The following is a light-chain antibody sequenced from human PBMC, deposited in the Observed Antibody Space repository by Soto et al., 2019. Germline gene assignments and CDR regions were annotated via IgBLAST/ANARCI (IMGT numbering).Light chain of an antibody. CDR2: DAS. CDR1: QSVGSY. Sequence: EIVLTQSPATLSLSPGERATLSCRASQSVGSYLAWYQQKPGQAPRLLIYDASNRATGIPARFSGSGSGTDFTLTISSLEPDDFAVYYCQQRSNWPPKTFGQGTQVEIK. J-gene: IGKJ1*01. CDR3: QQRSNWPPKT. V-gene: IGKV3-11*01.